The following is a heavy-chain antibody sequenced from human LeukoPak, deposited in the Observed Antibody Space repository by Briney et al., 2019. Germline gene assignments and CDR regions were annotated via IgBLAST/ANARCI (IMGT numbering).Heavy chain of an antibody. D-gene: IGHD6-19*01. J-gene: IGHJ6*04. CDR2: INPSGGST. CDR3: ARVETGSSGWNGMDV. Sequence: ASVKVSCKASGYTFTSYYMHWVRQAPGQGLEWMGIINPSGGSTSYAQKFQGRVTMTRDTSTSTAYMELSSLRSEDTAVYYCARVETGSSGWNGMDVWGKGTTVTVSS. CDR1: GYTFTSYY. V-gene: IGHV1-46*01.